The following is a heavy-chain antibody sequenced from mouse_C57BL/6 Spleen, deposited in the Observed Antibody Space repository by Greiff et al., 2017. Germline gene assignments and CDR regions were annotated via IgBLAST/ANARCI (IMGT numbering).Heavy chain of an antibody. CDR1: GFTFSDYY. V-gene: IGHV5-16*01. CDR3: ARGGLWAMDY. Sequence: EVNLVESEGGLVQPGSSMKLSCTASGFTFSDYYMAWVRQVPEKGLEWVANINYDGSSTYYLDSLKSRFIISRDNAENILYLQMSSLKSEDTARYYGARGGLWAMDYWGQGTSVTVSS. D-gene: IGHD1-1*01. CDR2: INYDGSST. J-gene: IGHJ4*01.